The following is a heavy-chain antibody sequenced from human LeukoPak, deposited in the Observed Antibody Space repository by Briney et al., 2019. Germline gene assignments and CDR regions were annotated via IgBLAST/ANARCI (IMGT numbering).Heavy chain of an antibody. CDR2: IYYSGST. V-gene: IGHV4-59*01. J-gene: IGHJ4*02. CDR1: GGSIRSYY. Sequence: NPSETLSLTCTVSGGSIRSYYWSWIRQPPGKGLEWIGYIYYSGSTNYNPSLKSRVSISVDTSKNQFSLKLSSVTAADTAVYYCARYDSSGYYYFDYWGQGTLVTVSS. D-gene: IGHD3-22*01. CDR3: ARYDSSGYYYFDY.